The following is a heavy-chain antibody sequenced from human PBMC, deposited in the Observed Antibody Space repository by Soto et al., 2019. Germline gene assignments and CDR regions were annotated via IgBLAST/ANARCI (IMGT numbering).Heavy chain of an antibody. J-gene: IGHJ5*02. CDR2: IYYSGST. CDR1: GGSISSGDYY. D-gene: IGHD3-22*01. Sequence: TLSLTCTVSGGSISSGDYYWSWIRQPPGKGLEWIGYIYYSGSTYYNPSLKSRVTISVGTSKNQFSLKLSSVTAADTAVYYCARVLGDYYDSSGYYPNWFDPWGQGTLVTVSS. V-gene: IGHV4-30-4*01. CDR3: ARVLGDYYDSSGYYPNWFDP.